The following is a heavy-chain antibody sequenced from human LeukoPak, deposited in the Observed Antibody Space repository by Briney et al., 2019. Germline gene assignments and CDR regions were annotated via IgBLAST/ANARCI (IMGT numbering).Heavy chain of an antibody. CDR1: GYTFTSYG. J-gene: IGHJ3*02. CDR2: ISPYNGNT. CDR3: ARAVSPRTHRGDAFDI. D-gene: IGHD1-14*01. V-gene: IGHV1-18*01. Sequence: GASVKVSCKASGYTFTSYGISWVRQAPGQGLEWMGWISPYNGNTNYAQKLQGRVTMTTDTSTSTAYMELRSLRSDDTAVYYCARAVSPRTHRGDAFDIWGQGTMVTVSS.